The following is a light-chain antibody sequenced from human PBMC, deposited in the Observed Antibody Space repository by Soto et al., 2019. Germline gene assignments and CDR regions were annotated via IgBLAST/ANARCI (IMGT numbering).Light chain of an antibody. J-gene: IGKJ1*01. CDR1: QTISSW. CDR3: QQYNSSSWT. V-gene: IGKV1-5*01. Sequence: DIHMTQSPSTLSASVGDRVTITCRASQTISSWLAWYQQKPGKAPKLLIYDASNLQSGIPSRFSGSGSGTEFTLTISSLQPDDFATYYCQQYNSSSWTFGQGTKVEV. CDR2: DAS.